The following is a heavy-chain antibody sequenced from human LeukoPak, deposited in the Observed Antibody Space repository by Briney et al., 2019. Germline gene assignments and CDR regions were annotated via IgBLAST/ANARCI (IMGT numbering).Heavy chain of an antibody. Sequence: SETLSLTCGVYGGSFSGYYRSWIRQSPEQGLEWIGEINHSGSTNYNPSLKSRVTISIDASKNQFSLKLSSVTAADTAMYYCARGGIIVAVDYWGHGTLVTVSS. D-gene: IGHD6-19*01. J-gene: IGHJ4*01. V-gene: IGHV4-34*01. CDR1: GGSFSGYY. CDR3: ARGGIIVAVDY. CDR2: INHSGST.